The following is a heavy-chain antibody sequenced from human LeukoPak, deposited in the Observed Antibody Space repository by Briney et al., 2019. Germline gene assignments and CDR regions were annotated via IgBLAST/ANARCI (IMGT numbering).Heavy chain of an antibody. CDR3: ARAEDPGGFDY. J-gene: IGHJ4*02. CDR1: GGSISSYY. Sequence: SETLSLTCTVSGGSISSYYWSWIRQPPGKGLEWIGYIYYSGSTNYNPSLKSRVTMSVDTSKNQFSLKLSSVTAADTAVYYCARAEDPGGFDYWGQGTLVTVSS. D-gene: IGHD2-15*01. V-gene: IGHV4-59*12. CDR2: IYYSGST.